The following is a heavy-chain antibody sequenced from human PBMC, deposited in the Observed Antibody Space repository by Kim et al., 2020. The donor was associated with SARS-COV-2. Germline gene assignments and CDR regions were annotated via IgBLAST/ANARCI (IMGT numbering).Heavy chain of an antibody. CDR2: ISYDGINK. J-gene: IGHJ6*02. V-gene: IGHV3-30*04. CDR1: GFTFSTYA. CDR3: ARDGGVQLWFGDYYYGLDV. Sequence: GGSLRLSCAASGFTFSTYAMHWVRQAPGKGLEWVAVISYDGINKFYADSVKGRFTISRDNSENTLYLQMNTLRPEDTAVYYCARDGGVQLWFGDYYYGLDVWGQGTTVTVSS. D-gene: IGHD5-18*01.